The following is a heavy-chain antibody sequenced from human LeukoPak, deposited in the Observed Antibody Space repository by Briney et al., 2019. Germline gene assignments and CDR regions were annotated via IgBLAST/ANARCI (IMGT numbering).Heavy chain of an antibody. CDR1: GFTFSSYA. D-gene: IGHD3-10*01. J-gene: IGHJ4*02. Sequence: GGSLRLSCAASGFTFSSYAMSWVRQAPGKGLEWVSAISGSGGSTYYADSVKGRFTISRDNSKNTLYLQMNSLRAEDTAVYYCAKDPYYYGSGSYFVYFDYWGQGTRVTVSS. CDR2: ISGSGGST. CDR3: AKDPYYYGSGSYFVYFDY. V-gene: IGHV3-23*01.